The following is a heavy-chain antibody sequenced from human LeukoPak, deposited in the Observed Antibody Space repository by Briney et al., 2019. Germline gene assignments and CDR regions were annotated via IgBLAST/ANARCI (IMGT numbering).Heavy chain of an antibody. D-gene: IGHD2-2*02. CDR2: INPNSGGT. V-gene: IGHV1-2*02. CDR1: GYTFTGYY. J-gene: IGHJ6*03. CDR3: ARVVYPYSQLLYSRKGYYYYMDV. Sequence: ASVKVSCKASGYTFTGYYMHWVRQAPGQGLEWMGWINPNSGGTNYAQKFQGRVTMTRDTSISTAYMELSRLRSDDTAVYYCARVVYPYSQLLYSRKGYYYYMDVWGKGTTVTVSS.